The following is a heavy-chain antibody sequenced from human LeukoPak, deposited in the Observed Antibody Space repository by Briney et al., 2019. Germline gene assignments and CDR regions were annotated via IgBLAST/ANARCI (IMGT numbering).Heavy chain of an antibody. CDR2: IYYSGNT. V-gene: IGHV4-59*12. CDR1: GASITSYY. CDR3: ARDGATKGSFDI. D-gene: IGHD2-8*01. J-gene: IGHJ3*02. Sequence: SETLSLTCTVSGASITSYYWSWIRQPPGKGLEWIGNIYYSGNTNYNPSLKSRVTISVDMSKSHFSLKLSSVTAADTAVYYCARDGATKGSFDIWGQGTMVTVSS.